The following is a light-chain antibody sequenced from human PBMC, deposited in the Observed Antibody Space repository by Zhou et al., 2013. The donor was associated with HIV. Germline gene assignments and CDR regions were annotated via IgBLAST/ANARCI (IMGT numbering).Light chain of an antibody. J-gene: IGKJ4*01. V-gene: IGKV1-9*01. Sequence: DIQMTQSPSSLSASVGDRVTITCRASQGISSALAWYQQKPGKAPKLLIYAASTLQSGVPSRFSGSGSGTEFTLTISSLQPEDFATYYCQQLNSYPRALTFGGGTEGGDQT. CDR1: QGISSA. CDR3: QQLNSYPRALT. CDR2: AAS.